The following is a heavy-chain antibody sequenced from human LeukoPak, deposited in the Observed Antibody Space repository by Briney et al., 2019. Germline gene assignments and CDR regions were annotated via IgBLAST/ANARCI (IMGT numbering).Heavy chain of an antibody. J-gene: IGHJ4*02. Sequence: GGSLRLSCAASGFTFSSSAMSWVRQAPGKGLEWVSAISGSGGSTYYADSAKGRFTISRDNSKNTLYLQMNSLRAEDTAVYYCAKAKIAAAGTKNYFDYWGQGTLVTVSS. CDR1: GFTFSSSA. CDR3: AKAKIAAAGTKNYFDY. V-gene: IGHV3-23*01. D-gene: IGHD6-13*01. CDR2: ISGSGGST.